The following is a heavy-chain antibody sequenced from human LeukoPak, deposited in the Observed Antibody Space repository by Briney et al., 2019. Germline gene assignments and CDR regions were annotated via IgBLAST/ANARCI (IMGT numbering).Heavy chain of an antibody. J-gene: IGHJ5*01. CDR2: ISNGGRRT. V-gene: IGHV3-23*01. CDR1: GFTFSDYA. D-gene: IGHD3-9*01. CDR3: AKDFISNNDILTGRARTLIDPLGGSWFDS. Sequence: PGGSLRLSCAASGFTFSDYAMSWVRQAPGKGLEWISAISNGGRRTSYAESVEGRVSISRDNSKNTVYLQMNSLSAEDSAIYYCAKDFISNNDILTGRARTLIDPLGGSWFDSWGQGTLVTVSS.